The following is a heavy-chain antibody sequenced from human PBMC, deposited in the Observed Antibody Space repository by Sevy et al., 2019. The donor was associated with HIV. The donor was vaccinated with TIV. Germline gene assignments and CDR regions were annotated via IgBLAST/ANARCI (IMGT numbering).Heavy chain of an antibody. D-gene: IGHD3-10*01. CDR3: ARGTSGATVLSSLGY. CDR1: GFTFRTYA. J-gene: IGHJ4*02. Sequence: SLRLSCVVSGFTFRTYAVYWVRQAPGKGLEWVAVVSYDGSIKYNTDSVKGRFTISRDNSKNIVFLQMNSLRPEDTAVYYCARGTSGATVLSSLGYWDQGTLVTVSS. CDR2: VSYDGSIK. V-gene: IGHV3-30-3*01.